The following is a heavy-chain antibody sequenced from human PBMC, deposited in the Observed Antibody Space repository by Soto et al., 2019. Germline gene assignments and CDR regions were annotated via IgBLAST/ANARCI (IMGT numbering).Heavy chain of an antibody. D-gene: IGHD3-16*01. Sequence: GGSLRLSCAASGFTFSSYGMHWVRQAPGKGLEWVAVIWYDGSNKYYADSVKGRFTISRDNSKNTLYLQMNSLRAEDTAVYYCARDPLMNYYYYYGMDVWGQGTTVTVSS. J-gene: IGHJ6*02. V-gene: IGHV3-33*01. CDR1: GFTFSSYG. CDR2: IWYDGSNK. CDR3: ARDPLMNYYYYYGMDV.